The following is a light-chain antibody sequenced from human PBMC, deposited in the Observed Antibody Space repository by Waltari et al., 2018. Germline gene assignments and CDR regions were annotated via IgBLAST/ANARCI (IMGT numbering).Light chain of an antibody. CDR3: QQYTNWPPMYS. CDR2: GAS. V-gene: IGKV3D-15*01. Sequence: EIVLTQSPATLSLSPGERVTLSCRASQSISSNYLAWYQQKPGQAPRLLIYGASNRAPGIPARFSGSGSGTEFTLTISSLQSEDSAVYYCQQYTNWPPMYSFGQGTKLEIK. J-gene: IGKJ2*01. CDR1: QSISSN.